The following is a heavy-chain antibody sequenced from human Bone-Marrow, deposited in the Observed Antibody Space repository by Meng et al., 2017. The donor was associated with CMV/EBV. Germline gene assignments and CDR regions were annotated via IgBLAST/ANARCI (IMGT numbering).Heavy chain of an antibody. CDR3: ARSQIVVVPAAITNWFDP. CDR2: IYHSGST. Sequence: GSLRLSCAVSGGSISSSNWWSWVRQPPGKGLEWIGEIYHSGSTNYNPSLKSRVTISVDKSKNQFSLKLSSVTAADTAVYYCARSQIVVVPAAITNWFDPWGQGTLFTVSS. D-gene: IGHD2-2*02. V-gene: IGHV4-4*02. CDR1: GGSISSSNW. J-gene: IGHJ5*02.